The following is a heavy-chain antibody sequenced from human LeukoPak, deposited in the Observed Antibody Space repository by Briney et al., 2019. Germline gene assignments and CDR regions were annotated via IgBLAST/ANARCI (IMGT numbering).Heavy chain of an antibody. J-gene: IGHJ3*02. V-gene: IGHV3-23*01. D-gene: IGHD3-22*01. CDR2: ISGSGGST. CDR1: GFTFSSYA. Sequence: PGGSLRLSCAASGFTFSSYAMSWVRQAPGKGLEWVSAISGSGGSTYYADSVKGRFTISRDNSKNTLYLQMNSLRAEDTAVYYCATDYYYDSSGPSYAFDIWGQGTMVTVSS. CDR3: ATDYYYDSSGPSYAFDI.